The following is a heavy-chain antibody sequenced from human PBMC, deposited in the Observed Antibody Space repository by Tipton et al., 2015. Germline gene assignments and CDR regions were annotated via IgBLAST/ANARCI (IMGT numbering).Heavy chain of an antibody. CDR2: ISYSGTT. V-gene: IGHV4-59*08. J-gene: IGHJ4*02. CDR1: GGSISSYY. Sequence: LRLSCTVSGGSISSYYWSWIRQSPGKGLEWIGYISYSGTTNFNPSLKSRVIISVDTSKNQFSLTVTSVTAADTAVYYCARSRYTVTPDSWGQGILVTVSS. D-gene: IGHD4-17*01. CDR3: ARSRYTVTPDS.